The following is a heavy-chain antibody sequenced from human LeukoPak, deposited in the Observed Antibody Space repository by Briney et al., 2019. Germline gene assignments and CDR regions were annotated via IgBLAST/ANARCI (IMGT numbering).Heavy chain of an antibody. V-gene: IGHV3-13*01. CDR3: ASGIAAAGKRYYYYGMDV. Sequence: GGSLRLSCAASGFTFSSYDLHWVRQATGKGLEWVSAIGTAGDTYYPGSVKGRFTISRENAKNSLYLQMNSLRAGDTAVYYCASGIAAAGKRYYYYGMDVWGQGTTVTVSS. CDR1: GFTFSSYD. J-gene: IGHJ6*02. CDR2: IGTAGDT. D-gene: IGHD6-13*01.